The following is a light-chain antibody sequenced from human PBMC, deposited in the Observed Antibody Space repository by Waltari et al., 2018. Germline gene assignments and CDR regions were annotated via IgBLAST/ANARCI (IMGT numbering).Light chain of an antibody. CDR3: QSYDSRLAVV. CDR1: SSHTGAGYD. J-gene: IGLJ2*01. CDR2: GNN. V-gene: IGLV1-40*01. Sequence: QSVLTQPPSVSGAPGQRVTISCTGSSSHTGAGYDVPWYQQLPGTAPKLLVYGNNNRPSGVPDRFSGSKSGTSASLAITGLQAEDEADYYCQSYDSRLAVVFGGGTKVTVL.